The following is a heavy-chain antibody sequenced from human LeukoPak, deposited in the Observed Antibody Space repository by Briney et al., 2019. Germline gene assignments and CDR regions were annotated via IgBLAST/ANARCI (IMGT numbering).Heavy chain of an antibody. V-gene: IGHV1-8*01. J-gene: IGHJ4*02. CDR2: MNPNSGNT. CDR3: ASLRWDAPEPQKLITTPKIVHRPSL. D-gene: IGHD1-14*01. CDR1: GYTFTSYD. Sequence: GASVKVSCKASGYTFTSYDINWVRQATGQGLEWMGWMNPNSGNTGYAQKFQGRVTMTRNTSISTAYMELSSLRSEDTAVYYCASLRWDAPEPQKLITTPKIVHRPSLWDQGTLVTVSS.